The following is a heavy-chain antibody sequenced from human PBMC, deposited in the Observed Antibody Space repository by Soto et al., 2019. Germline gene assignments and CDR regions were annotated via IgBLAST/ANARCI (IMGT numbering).Heavy chain of an antibody. D-gene: IGHD3-16*01. CDR1: GGTFSSYT. Sequence: QVQLVQSGAEVKKPGSSVKVSCKASGGTFSSYTISWVRQAPGQGLEWMGRIIPILGIANYAQKFQGRVTINAEKSKSKAYMELRRMRSEDTAVYYCARRGGGVGAAKNEFASWGQGTLVTVSS. CDR2: IIPILGIA. V-gene: IGHV1-69*02. CDR3: ARRGGGVGAAKNEFAS. J-gene: IGHJ4*02.